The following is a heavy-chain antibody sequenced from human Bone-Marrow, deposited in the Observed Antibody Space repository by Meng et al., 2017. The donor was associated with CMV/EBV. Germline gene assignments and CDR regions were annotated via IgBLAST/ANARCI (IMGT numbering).Heavy chain of an antibody. D-gene: IGHD2-2*02. CDR2: IIPIFGTA. J-gene: IGHJ6*02. CDR1: GYMFNTYI. V-gene: IGHV1-69*05. CDR3: ARGRYQLLYGYYGMDV. Sequence: SVKVSCKASGYMFNTYIISWVRQAPGQGLEWMGGIIPIFGTANYAQKFQGRVTITTDESTSTAYMELSSLRSEDTDVYYCARGRYQLLYGYYGMDVWSQGNTVTVSS.